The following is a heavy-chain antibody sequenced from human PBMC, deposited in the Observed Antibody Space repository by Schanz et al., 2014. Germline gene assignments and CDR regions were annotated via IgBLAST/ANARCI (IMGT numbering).Heavy chain of an antibody. D-gene: IGHD6-19*01. J-gene: IGHJ4*02. V-gene: IGHV7-4-1*02. CDR1: GFTLTSHF. Sequence: QLVQSGAEVKKPGASVKVSCKASGFTLTSHFMHWLRQAPGQGLEWVGWINTNTGNPTYAQGFTGRFVFSLDTSVSTAYLQISSLKAEDTAAYYCTTETIAMAGTFSIWGQGTLVTVSS. CDR3: TTETIAMAGTFSI. CDR2: INTNTGNP.